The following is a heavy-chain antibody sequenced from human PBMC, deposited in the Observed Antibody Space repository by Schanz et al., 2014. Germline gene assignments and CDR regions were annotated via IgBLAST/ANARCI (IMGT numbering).Heavy chain of an antibody. V-gene: IGHV1-18*04. D-gene: IGHD6-13*01. CDR2: ISTYTGNT. J-gene: IGHJ3*01. CDR3: ARNVIATGRAFDL. CDR1: GYTFTSYG. Sequence: QVQLVQSGTEVKKPGASVKVSCKASGYTFTSYGVSWVRQAPGQGLEWMGWISTYTGNTNYAQRLQDRVTMTTDTTTSSAYMELRSLRSDATAVYYCARNVIATGRAFDLWGPGTMVTVS.